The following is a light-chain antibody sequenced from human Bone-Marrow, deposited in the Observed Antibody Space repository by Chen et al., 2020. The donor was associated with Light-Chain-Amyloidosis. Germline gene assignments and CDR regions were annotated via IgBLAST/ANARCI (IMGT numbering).Light chain of an antibody. CDR1: SVDVGTYNC. V-gene: IGLV2-14*01. CDR2: AVS. J-gene: IGLJ1*01. Sequence: QSALTQPASLSGSPGQSTTISCTGTSVDVGTYNCVSWYQQHPGKAPKVMIYAVSNRPSGVSNRFSGSKSGNTASLTISGLQAEDEADYDCSSFTSSRSYVFGPGTKVTVL. CDR3: SSFTSSRSYV.